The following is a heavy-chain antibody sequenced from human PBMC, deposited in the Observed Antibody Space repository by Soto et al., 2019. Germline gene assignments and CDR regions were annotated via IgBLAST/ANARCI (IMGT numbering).Heavy chain of an antibody. Sequence: AASVKVSCKASGYTFTGYYMHWVRQAPGQGLEWMGWINPNSGGTNYAQKFQGWVTMTRDTSISTAYMELSRLRSDDTAVYYCARGQTGYSSSWYFFPSGYYYGMDVWGQGTTVTVSS. CDR2: INPNSGGT. J-gene: IGHJ6*02. V-gene: IGHV1-2*04. CDR1: GYTFTGYY. CDR3: ARGQTGYSSSWYFFPSGYYYGMDV. D-gene: IGHD6-13*01.